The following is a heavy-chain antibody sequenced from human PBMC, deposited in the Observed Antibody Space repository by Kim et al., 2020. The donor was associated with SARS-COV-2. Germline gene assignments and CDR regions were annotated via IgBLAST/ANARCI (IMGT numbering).Heavy chain of an antibody. V-gene: IGHV1-3*01. CDR3: AREGKVLVRGGITDASDY. CDR1: GYTFTSYA. CDR2: INAGNGKT. Sequence: ASVKVSCKASGYTFTSYAMHWVRQAPGQRLEWMGWINAGNGKTKYSQKFQGRVTITRDTSASTAYMELSSLRSEDTAVYYCAREGKVLVRGGITDASDYWGQGTLVTVSS. J-gene: IGHJ4*02. D-gene: IGHD3-10*01.